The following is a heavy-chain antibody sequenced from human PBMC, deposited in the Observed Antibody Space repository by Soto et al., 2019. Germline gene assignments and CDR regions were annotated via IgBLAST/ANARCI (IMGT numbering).Heavy chain of an antibody. V-gene: IGHV4-39*01. CDR3: ARQGGSSSGFYYYYYYMDV. CDR2: IYYSGST. D-gene: IGHD6-6*01. J-gene: IGHJ6*03. Sequence: SETLSLTCAVSGGSISSSSYYWAWIRQPPGKGLEWIGSIYYSGSTYYNPSLKSRAIISVDTSKNQFSLKLSSVPAADTTVYYCARQGGSSSGFYYYYYYMDVWGKGTTVTVSS. CDR1: GGSISSSSYY.